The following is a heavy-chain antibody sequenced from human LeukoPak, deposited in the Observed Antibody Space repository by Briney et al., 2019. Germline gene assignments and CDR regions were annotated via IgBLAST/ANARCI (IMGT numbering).Heavy chain of an antibody. CDR1: GLTFSNYA. J-gene: IGHJ4*02. V-gene: IGHV3-30*04. Sequence: GGSLRLSCAASGLTFSNYAVHWVRQAPGKGLEWVAVVSYDGNNRNYGDSVRGRFTISRDNSNNTLYLQMNSLRADDTAVYYCARAPNTIRGLVVFDYWGQGTLVTVSS. D-gene: IGHD3-10*01. CDR2: VSYDGNNR. CDR3: ARAPNTIRGLVVFDY.